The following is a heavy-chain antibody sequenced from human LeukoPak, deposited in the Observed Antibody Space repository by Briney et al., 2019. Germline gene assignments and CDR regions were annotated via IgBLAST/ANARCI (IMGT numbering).Heavy chain of an antibody. Sequence: PGESLKISCKASGYSFTNYWIGWVRQMPGKGLEWMGIIYPSDSDIRYSPSFQGQVTISADKSINTAYLQWSSLKASDTAIYYCARAGTSNYRFLDSCGQGTLVTVSS. CDR3: ARAGTSNYRFLDS. V-gene: IGHV5-51*01. J-gene: IGHJ4*02. CDR2: IYPSDSDI. D-gene: IGHD4-4*01. CDR1: GYSFTNYW.